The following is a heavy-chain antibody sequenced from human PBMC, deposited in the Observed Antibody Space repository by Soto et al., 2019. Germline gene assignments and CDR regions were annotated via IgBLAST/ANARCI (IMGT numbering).Heavy chain of an antibody. CDR2: VIPIFGTA. CDR1: GGTFSSYA. Sequence: QVQLVQSGAEVKKPGSSVKVSCKASGGTFSSYAISWVRQAPGQGLELMGGVIPIFGTANYGRKFQGRVTITAEKSTGTAYMELSSLSSEDTAVYYCASATRGNNWFDPWGQGTLVTVSS. J-gene: IGHJ5*02. CDR3: ASATRGNNWFDP. V-gene: IGHV1-69*06. D-gene: IGHD2-15*01.